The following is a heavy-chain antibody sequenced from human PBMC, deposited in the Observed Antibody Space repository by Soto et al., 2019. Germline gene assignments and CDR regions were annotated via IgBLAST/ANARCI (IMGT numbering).Heavy chain of an antibody. CDR3: AREAWGSSWFS. Sequence: EVQLVESGGGLVQPGGSLRLSCAASGFTISSNYMSWVRQAPGKGLDWVSVTYSSGSTYYADSVKGRFTISRDTSKNTLYLQMKSLRAEDTAVYYCAREAWGSSWFSWGQGTLVTVSS. J-gene: IGHJ5*02. D-gene: IGHD6-13*01. V-gene: IGHV3-66*01. CDR2: TYSSGST. CDR1: GFTISSNY.